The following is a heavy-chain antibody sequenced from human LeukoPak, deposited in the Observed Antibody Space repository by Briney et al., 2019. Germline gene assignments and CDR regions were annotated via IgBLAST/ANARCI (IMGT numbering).Heavy chain of an antibody. CDR3: SRDRSSFSFDY. Sequence: ASVKVSCKASGGTFIIYTISWVRQAPRQGHEWMGRIILILGIANYAQKFQGRGTITADKSTSTAYMQLSSLRPSAPARYFFSRDRSSFSFDYWGRGPGVSVSS. V-gene: IGHV1-69*10. D-gene: IGHD6-6*01. CDR1: GGTFIIYT. J-gene: IGHJ4*02. CDR2: IILILGIA.